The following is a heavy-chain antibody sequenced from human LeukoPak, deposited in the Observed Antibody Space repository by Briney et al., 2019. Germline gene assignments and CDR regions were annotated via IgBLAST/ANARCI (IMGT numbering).Heavy chain of an antibody. CDR3: AREQYDYVWGSYRPVDY. CDR2: ISAYNGNT. D-gene: IGHD3-16*02. CDR1: GYTFTSYG. J-gene: IGHJ4*02. V-gene: IGHV1-18*01. Sequence: ASVKVSFKASGYTFTSYGISWVRQAPGQGLEWMGWISAYNGNTNYAQKLHGTVTMTTDTSTSTDYMELRSLRSDDTAVYYCAREQYDYVWGSYRPVDYWGQGTLVTVSS.